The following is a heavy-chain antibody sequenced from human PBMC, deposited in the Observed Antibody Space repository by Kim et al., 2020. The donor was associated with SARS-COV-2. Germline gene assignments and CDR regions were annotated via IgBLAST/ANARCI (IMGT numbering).Heavy chain of an antibody. J-gene: IGHJ4*02. V-gene: IGHV3-23*01. CDR2: ISASGLGT. CDR1: RFTFSNYA. CDR3: EASDF. Sequence: GGSLRLSCAASRFTFSNYAMSWTRQAPGKGLEWVSTISASGLGTHYADSVRGRFTISRDNSKSTLFLQMSSLRVEDTAVYYCEASDFWGQGALVTVSS.